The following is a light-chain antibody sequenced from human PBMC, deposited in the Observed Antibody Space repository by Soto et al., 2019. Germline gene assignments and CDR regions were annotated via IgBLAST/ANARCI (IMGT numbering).Light chain of an antibody. CDR3: QQRSNWLT. V-gene: IGKV3-11*01. CDR1: QSVSSY. J-gene: IGKJ4*01. CDR2: DAS. Sequence: EIVLTQSPDTLSLSPGERATLPCRASQSVSSYLAWYQQKPGQAPRLLIYDASNRATGIPARFSGSGSGTDFTLTISSLEPEDFAVYYCQQRSNWLTFGGGTKVDI.